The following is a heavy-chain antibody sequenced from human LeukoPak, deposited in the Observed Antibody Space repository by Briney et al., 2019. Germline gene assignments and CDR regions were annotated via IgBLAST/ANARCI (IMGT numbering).Heavy chain of an antibody. CDR1: GDTFTSSF. Sequence: ASVKVSCKASGDTFTSSFVHWVRQAPGQGLEWMGIINPGRGNTGYAQKFKGRVTMTRDTSTSTVYMELSGLRSEDTAVYYCAGEPRDTYYFDEWGQGTLVTVSS. V-gene: IGHV1-46*01. CDR3: AGEPRDTYYFDE. CDR2: INPGRGNT. J-gene: IGHJ4*02. D-gene: IGHD5-18*01.